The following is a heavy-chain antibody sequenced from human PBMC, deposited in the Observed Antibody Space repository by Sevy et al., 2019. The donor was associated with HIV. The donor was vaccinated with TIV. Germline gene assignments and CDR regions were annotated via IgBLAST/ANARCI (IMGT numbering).Heavy chain of an antibody. CDR2: IYYSGST. CDR1: GGSISSSSYY. CDR3: ARKGDMVVIAPTFDP. D-gene: IGHD2-21*01. V-gene: IGHV4-39*01. Sequence: SETLSLTCTVSGGSISSSSYYWGWIRQPPGKGLEWIGSIYYSGSTYYNPSLKSRVTISVDTSQNQFSLKLSSVTAADTAVYYCARKGDMVVIAPTFDPWGQGTLVTVSS. J-gene: IGHJ5*02.